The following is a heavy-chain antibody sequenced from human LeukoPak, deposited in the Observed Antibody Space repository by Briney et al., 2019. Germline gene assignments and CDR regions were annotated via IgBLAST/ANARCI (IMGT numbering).Heavy chain of an antibody. D-gene: IGHD6-13*01. J-gene: IGHJ4*02. Sequence: GGSLRLSCAASRFTFSSYWMHWVRQAPGKGLVWVSRINNDGSSTGYADSVKGRFTISRDNAKNTLYLQMDSLRVEDTAVYYCAKDIVAAGLFFDYWGQGTLVTVSS. CDR1: RFTFSSYW. CDR2: INNDGSST. V-gene: IGHV3-74*01. CDR3: AKDIVAAGLFFDY.